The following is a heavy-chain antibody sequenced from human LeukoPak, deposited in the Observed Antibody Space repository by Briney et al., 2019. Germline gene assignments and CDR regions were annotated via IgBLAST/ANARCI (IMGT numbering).Heavy chain of an antibody. CDR1: GGSISSYY. V-gene: IGHV4-59*08. CDR3: ARLTVEMATIMDY. CDR2: IYYSGST. J-gene: IGHJ4*02. D-gene: IGHD5-24*01. Sequence: SETLSLTCTVSGGSISSYYWSWIRQPPGKGLEWIGYIYYSGSTNYNPSLKSRVTISVDTSKNQFSLKLSSVTAADTAVYYCARLTVEMATIMDYWGQGTLVTVSS.